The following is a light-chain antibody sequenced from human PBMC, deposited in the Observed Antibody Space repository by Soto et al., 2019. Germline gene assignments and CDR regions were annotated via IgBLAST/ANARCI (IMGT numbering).Light chain of an antibody. V-gene: IGKV3-20*01. Sequence: EIVLTQSPGTLSLSPGERATLSCRASQSVSSSYLVWYQQKPGQAPRLLIYGASNRATGIPDRFSGSGSGTDFTLNISRLEAEDFALYYCQHYAASVWTFDQGTKVEIK. CDR1: QSVSSSY. CDR2: GAS. CDR3: QHYAASVWT. J-gene: IGKJ1*01.